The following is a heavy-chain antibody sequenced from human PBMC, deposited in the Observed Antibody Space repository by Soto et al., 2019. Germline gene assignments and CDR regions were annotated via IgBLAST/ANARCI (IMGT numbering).Heavy chain of an antibody. CDR2: IYYSGST. Sequence: SETLSLTCTVSGGSISSSSYCWGWIRQPPGKGLEWIGSIYYSGSTYYNPSLKSRVTISVDTSKNQFSLKLSSVTAADTAVYYCARRTATTTLPFEFWGQGTLVTVSS. CDR3: ARRTATTTLPFEF. J-gene: IGHJ4*02. D-gene: IGHD4-4*01. CDR1: GGSISSSSYC. V-gene: IGHV4-39*01.